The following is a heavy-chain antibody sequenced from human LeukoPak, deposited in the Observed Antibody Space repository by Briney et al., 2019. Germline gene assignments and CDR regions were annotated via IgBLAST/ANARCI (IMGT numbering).Heavy chain of an antibody. V-gene: IGHV3-30*02. Sequence: SGGSLRLSCAASGFTFSSYGMHWVRQAPGKGLEWVAFIRYDGSNKYYADSVEGRFTISRDNSKNTLYLQMNSLRAEDTAVYYCAKDPPRGFVVVPAAKSTLDYWGQGTLVTVSS. CDR2: IRYDGSNK. D-gene: IGHD2-2*01. CDR1: GFTFSSYG. J-gene: IGHJ4*02. CDR3: AKDPPRGFVVVPAAKSTLDY.